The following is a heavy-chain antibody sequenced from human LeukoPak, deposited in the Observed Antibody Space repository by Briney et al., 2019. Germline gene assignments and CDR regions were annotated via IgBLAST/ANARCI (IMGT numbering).Heavy chain of an antibody. V-gene: IGHV3-23*01. J-gene: IGHJ4*02. CDR1: GFTFSSYA. Sequence: AGGSLRLSCAASGFTFSSYAMSWVRQAPGKGLEWVSAISDSGDYTYYADSVKGRFTISRDNSKNRLYLQMNSLRAEDTAAYYCAKDTSIGKYCTNGVCSPFDYWGQGTLVTVSS. CDR3: AKDTSIGKYCTNGVCSPFDY. D-gene: IGHD2-8*01. CDR2: ISDSGDYT.